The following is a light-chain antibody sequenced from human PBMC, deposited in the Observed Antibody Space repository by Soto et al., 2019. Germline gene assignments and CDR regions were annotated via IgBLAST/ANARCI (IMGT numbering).Light chain of an antibody. CDR3: SSSTSSSTGV. CDR2: EVS. V-gene: IGLV2-14*01. J-gene: IGLJ1*01. Sequence: QSVLTQPASVSGSPGQSITISCTGTSSDVGGYNYVSWYQQHPGKAPKLMIYEVSNRPSGVSNRFSGSKSGNTASLTISGLQAEDQADYYCSSSTSSSTGVFGTGTKVTVL. CDR1: SSDVGGYNY.